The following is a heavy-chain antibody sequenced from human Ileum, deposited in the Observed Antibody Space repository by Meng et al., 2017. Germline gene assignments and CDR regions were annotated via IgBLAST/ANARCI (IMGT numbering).Heavy chain of an antibody. CDR2: IKPNTGGT. V-gene: IGHV1-2*06. CDR1: GYTFTYYN. D-gene: IGHD1-1*01. CDR3: VRDKFNWNDDYYFDY. Sequence: QVRLVQSGDEGEKPVASVEVSCLTSGYTFTYYNMHWVRQAPGQGLEWMGRIKPNTGGTTYAQKFQGRVTVTRDTSINTVYVQLSSLTSDDTAMYYCVRDKFNWNDDYYFDYWGQGTLVTVSS. J-gene: IGHJ4*02.